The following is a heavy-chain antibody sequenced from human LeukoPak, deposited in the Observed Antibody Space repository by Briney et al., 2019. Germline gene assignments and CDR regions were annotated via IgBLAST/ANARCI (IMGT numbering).Heavy chain of an antibody. CDR1: GGSFSGYY. CDR3: ARLRSAAKNWFDP. CDR2: INHSGST. Sequence: PSETLSLTCAVYGGSFSGYYWSWIRQPPGKGLEWIGEINHSGSTNYNPSLKSRVTISVDTSKNQFSLKLSSVTAADTAVYYCARLRSAAKNWFDPWGQGTLVTVSS. J-gene: IGHJ5*02. V-gene: IGHV4-34*01. D-gene: IGHD6-13*01.